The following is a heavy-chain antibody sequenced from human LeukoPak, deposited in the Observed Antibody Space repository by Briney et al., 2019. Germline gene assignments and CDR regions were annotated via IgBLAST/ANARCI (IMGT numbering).Heavy chain of an antibody. CDR3: ATYCKKNCILRNGFDI. Sequence: PSETLSLTCTVSGGSITNDDYFWGWIRQPPGKGLEWIGSFYYTGSTYYNPSLKSRVTISIDTSKIQFSLKLTSVTAADTAVYYCATYCKKNCILRNGFDIWGQGTMVAVSS. D-gene: IGHD2/OR15-2a*01. CDR1: GGSITNDDYF. V-gene: IGHV4-39*01. J-gene: IGHJ3*02. CDR2: FYYTGST.